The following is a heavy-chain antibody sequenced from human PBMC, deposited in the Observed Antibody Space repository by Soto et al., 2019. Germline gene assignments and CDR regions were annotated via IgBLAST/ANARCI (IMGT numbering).Heavy chain of an antibody. CDR2: IYYSGSI. Sequence: SETLSLTCTVSGGSISSYYWSWIRQPPGKGLEWIGYIYYSGSINYNPSLKSRVTISVDTSKNQFSLKLSSVTAADTAVYYCASGRPYDGVSLYSNFLLGNYYYYMDVWGKGTTVTVSS. CDR3: ASGRPYDGVSLYSNFLLGNYYYYMDV. V-gene: IGHV4-59*01. J-gene: IGHJ6*03. CDR1: GGSISSYY. D-gene: IGHD4-4*01.